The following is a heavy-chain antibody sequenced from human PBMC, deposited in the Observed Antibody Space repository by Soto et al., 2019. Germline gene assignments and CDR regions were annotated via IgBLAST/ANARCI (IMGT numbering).Heavy chain of an antibody. J-gene: IGHJ4*02. Sequence: GALKIFWNASSYSFTCYWICWVRQVHRKGLEWMGIIYPGDSDTRYSPSFQGQVTISADKSISTAYLQWSSLKASDTAMYYCARQDYYDSSGYYYDYWGQGTLVTVSS. CDR1: SYSFTCYW. CDR2: IYPGDSDT. CDR3: ARQDYYDSSGYYYDY. V-gene: IGHV5-51*01. D-gene: IGHD3-22*01.